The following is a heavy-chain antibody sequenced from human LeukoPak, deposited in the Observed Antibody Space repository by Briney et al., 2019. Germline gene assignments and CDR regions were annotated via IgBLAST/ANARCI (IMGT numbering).Heavy chain of an antibody. D-gene: IGHD3-22*01. J-gene: IGHJ6*03. V-gene: IGHV3-48*04. Sequence: GGSLRLSCAASGFTFSSYSMNWVRQAPGKGLEGVSYISSSSSTIYYADSVKGRFTISRDNAKNSLYLQMNSLRAEDTAVYYCARARHYDSSYYYYYYMDVWGKGTTVTVSS. CDR2: ISSSSSTI. CDR1: GFTFSSYS. CDR3: ARARHYDSSYYYYYYMDV.